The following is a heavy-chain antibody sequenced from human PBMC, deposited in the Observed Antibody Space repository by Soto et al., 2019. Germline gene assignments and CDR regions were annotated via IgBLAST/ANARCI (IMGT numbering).Heavy chain of an antibody. D-gene: IGHD2-21*02. CDR3: ARGEHAVVVTAVLDY. J-gene: IGHJ4*02. V-gene: IGHV1-46*01. CDR2: VNPSGGHT. Sequence: QVKLMQSGAEVKKPGASVKGSCKASGDTFTDYYIHWVRQAPGQGLGWMGTVNPSGGHTTYAQHFLGRVTMPRHTSTSTLYIELTILISDDTIIYSCARGEHAVVVTAVLDYWGEGTLDAV. CDR1: GDTFTDYY.